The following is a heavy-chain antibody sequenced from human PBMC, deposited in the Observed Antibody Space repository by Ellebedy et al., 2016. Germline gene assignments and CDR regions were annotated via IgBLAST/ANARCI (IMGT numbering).Heavy chain of an antibody. CDR3: ARVGRQDTAMVPFDY. CDR1: GGSFSGYY. CDR2: INHSGST. J-gene: IGHJ4*02. Sequence: SETLSLTXAVYGGSFSGYYWSWIRQPPGKGLEWIGEINHSGSTNYNPSLKSRVTISVDTSKNQFSLKLSSVTAADTAVYYCARVGRQDTAMVPFDYWGQGTLVTVSS. V-gene: IGHV4-34*01. D-gene: IGHD5-18*01.